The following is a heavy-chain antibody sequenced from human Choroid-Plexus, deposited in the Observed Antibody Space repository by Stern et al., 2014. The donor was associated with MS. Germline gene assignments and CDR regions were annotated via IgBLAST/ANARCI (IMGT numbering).Heavy chain of an antibody. CDR2: INPNTGGT. CDR1: GYIFTGYY. Sequence: VHLVESGAEVKKLGASVKVSCKTSGYIFTGYYIHWVRQAPGQGLEYMAWINPNTGGTKYAQKFQGRVTMSRDTSISTAYVELSSLTSDDTAVYYCARDQRGITIFGVVTDYYYLGMDVWGQGTTVTVSS. CDR3: ARDQRGITIFGVVTDYYYLGMDV. D-gene: IGHD3-3*01. J-gene: IGHJ6*02. V-gene: IGHV1-2*02.